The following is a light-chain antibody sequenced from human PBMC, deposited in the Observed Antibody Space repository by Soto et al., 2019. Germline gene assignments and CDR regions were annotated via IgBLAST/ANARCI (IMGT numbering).Light chain of an antibody. V-gene: IGKV3-15*01. CDR1: QSVSSN. Sequence: EIVMTQSPATLSVSPGERATLSCRASQSVSSNLAWYPQKPGQAPRLLIYGSSTRATGIPARFSGSGSGTEFTLTISSLQSEDFAVYYCQQYNNWPPPITFGQGTRLEIK. J-gene: IGKJ5*01. CDR2: GSS. CDR3: QQYNNWPPPIT.